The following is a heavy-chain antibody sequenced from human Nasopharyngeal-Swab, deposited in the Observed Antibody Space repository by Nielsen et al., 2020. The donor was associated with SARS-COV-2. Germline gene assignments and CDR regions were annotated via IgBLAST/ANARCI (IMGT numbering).Heavy chain of an antibody. Sequence: ASVKVSCKASGYPFTSYYMHWVRQAPGHGLEWMGTINPSGGSTTYAQKFQGRATMTRDTSTSTVYMEVSSLRSEDTAVYYCAKEIAVVGPGELWGQGTLVTVSS. V-gene: IGHV1-46*01. CDR3: AKEIAVVGPGEL. D-gene: IGHD6-19*01. CDR1: GYPFTSYY. J-gene: IGHJ4*02. CDR2: INPSGGST.